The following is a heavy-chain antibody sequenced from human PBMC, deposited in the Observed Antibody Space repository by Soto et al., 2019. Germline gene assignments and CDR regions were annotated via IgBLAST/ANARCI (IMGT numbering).Heavy chain of an antibody. Sequence: GGSLRLSCAASGFTFSSYAMSWVRQAPGKGLEWVSAISGSGGSTYYADSVKGRFTISRDNSKNTLYLQMNSLRAEDTAVYYCAIGHYDFWSGFDYWGQGTLVTVSS. CDR2: ISGSGGST. D-gene: IGHD3-3*01. J-gene: IGHJ4*02. CDR3: AIGHYDFWSGFDY. CDR1: GFTFSSYA. V-gene: IGHV3-23*01.